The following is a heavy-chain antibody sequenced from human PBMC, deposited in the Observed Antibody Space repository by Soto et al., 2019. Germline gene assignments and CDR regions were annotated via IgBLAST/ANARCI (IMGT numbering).Heavy chain of an antibody. V-gene: IGHV3-53*01. CDR3: ATRLTLPVRPSFDT. D-gene: IGHD6-6*01. Sequence: EVQLVESGGGLIQPGGSLRLSCAASGFTISGNYITWVRQAPGKGLEWVSVIFSGDNTFYSDSVKGRFTISRDSSKNTVYLQMNRLRGDDTAVYFCATRLTLPVRPSFDTWGQGTLLTVSS. J-gene: IGHJ5*02. CDR2: IFSGDNT. CDR1: GFTISGNY.